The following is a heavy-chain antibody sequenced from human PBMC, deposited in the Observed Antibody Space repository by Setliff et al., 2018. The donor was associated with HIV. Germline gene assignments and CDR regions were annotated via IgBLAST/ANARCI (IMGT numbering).Heavy chain of an antibody. CDR1: GGSISSYY. D-gene: IGHD2-2*01. J-gene: IGHJ6*03. CDR3: ARDLLGYCSSTSCHSHYMDV. Sequence: SETLSLTCTVSGGSISSYYWSWIRQPPGKGLEWIGYIYCSGSTNYNPSLKSRVTISVDTSKSQFSLKLSSVTAADTAVYYCARDLLGYCSSTSCHSHYMDVWGKGTTVTVSS. CDR2: IYCSGST. V-gene: IGHV4-59*01.